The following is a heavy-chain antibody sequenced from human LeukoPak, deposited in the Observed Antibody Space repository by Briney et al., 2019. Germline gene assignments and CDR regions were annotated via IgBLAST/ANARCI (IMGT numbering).Heavy chain of an antibody. CDR3: ASFSSWYGDYFDY. D-gene: IGHD6-13*01. V-gene: IGHV3-48*04. CDR1: GFTFSSYS. Sequence: PGGSLRLSCAASGFTFSSYSMNWVRQAPGKGLEWVSYISSSSSTIYYADSVKGRFTISRDNAKNSLYLQMNSLRAEDTAVYYCASFSSWYGDYFDYWGQGTLVTVSS. J-gene: IGHJ4*02. CDR2: ISSSSSTI.